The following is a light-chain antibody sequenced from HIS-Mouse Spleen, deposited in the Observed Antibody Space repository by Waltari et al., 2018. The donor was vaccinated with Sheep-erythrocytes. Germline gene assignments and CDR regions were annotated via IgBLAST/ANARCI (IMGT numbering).Light chain of an antibody. CDR1: SSDVGSYNL. CDR3: CSYAGSSTFHVV. Sequence: QPALTQPASVSGSPGQSITIPCTGTSSDVGSYNLVSWYQQHPGKAPKLMIYAGSKRPSGVSNRFSGSKSGNTASLTISGLQAEDEADYYCCSYAGSSTFHVVFGGGTKLTVL. CDR2: AGS. J-gene: IGLJ2*01. V-gene: IGLV2-23*03.